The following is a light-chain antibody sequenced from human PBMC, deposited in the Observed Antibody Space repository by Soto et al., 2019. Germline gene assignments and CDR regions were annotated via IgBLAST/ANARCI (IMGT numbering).Light chain of an antibody. V-gene: IGKV3-15*01. Sequence: EIVMTQSPATLSVSPGERATLSCRASQSISSNLSWYQQKPGQAPRLLIYATSTRATGVPARFSGSGSGTEYTITISGLQSDDFAAYYCQQYDNWPPKTFGQGTKVDIK. CDR2: ATS. J-gene: IGKJ1*01. CDR3: QQYDNWPPKT. CDR1: QSISSN.